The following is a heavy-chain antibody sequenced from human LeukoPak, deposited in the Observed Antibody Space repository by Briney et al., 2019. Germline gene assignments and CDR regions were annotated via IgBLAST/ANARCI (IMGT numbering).Heavy chain of an antibody. Sequence: TGGSLRLSCAASGFTFSNFAMTWVRQAPRKGLEWVSVISGSGGDTDYADSVKGRFTISRDNSKNALYLQMDSLRPEDTALYYCAKDSGDWTRATFLPRDYYFDYWGQGAQVTVSS. CDR2: ISGSGGDT. CDR3: AKDSGDWTRATFLPRDYYFDY. D-gene: IGHD2-21*01. J-gene: IGHJ4*02. V-gene: IGHV3-23*01. CDR1: GFTFSNFA.